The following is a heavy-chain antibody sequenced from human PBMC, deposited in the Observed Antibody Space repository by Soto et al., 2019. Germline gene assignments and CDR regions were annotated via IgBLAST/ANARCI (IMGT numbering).Heavy chain of an antibody. CDR1: GYTFTSYA. Sequence: GASVKVSCKASGYTFTSYAMHWVRQAPGQRLEWMGWINAGNGNTKYPQKFQGRVTITRDTSASTAYMELSSLRSEDTAVYYCARDITAESEPIFDIWGQGTMVTVSS. D-gene: IGHD1-20*01. V-gene: IGHV1-3*01. CDR2: INAGNGNT. CDR3: ARDITAESEPIFDI. J-gene: IGHJ3*02.